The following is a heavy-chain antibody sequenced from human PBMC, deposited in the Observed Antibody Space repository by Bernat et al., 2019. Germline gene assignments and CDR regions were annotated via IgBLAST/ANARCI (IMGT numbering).Heavy chain of an antibody. J-gene: IGHJ4*02. CDR3: AKDYGDDPFDY. V-gene: IGHV3-30-3*02. Sequence: QVQLVESGGGVVQPERSLRLSCAASGFTFSAYALHWVRQAPGKGLEWVALISYDGSINEYADSVKGRFTISRDNSKNTLYLQMNSLTAEDTAVYYCAKDYGDDPFDYWGQGTLVTVSS. CDR1: GFTFSAYA. CDR2: ISYDGSIN. D-gene: IGHD4-17*01.